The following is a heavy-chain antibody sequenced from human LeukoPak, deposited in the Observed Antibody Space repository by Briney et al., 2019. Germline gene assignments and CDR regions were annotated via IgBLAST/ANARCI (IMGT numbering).Heavy chain of an antibody. CDR2: ISYDGSNK. Sequence: PGRSLRLSCAASGFTFSSYAMHWVRQAPGKGLEWVAVISYDGSNKYYADSVKGRFTISRDNSKNTLYLQMNSLGAEDTAVYYCARAGYYYGPHAFDIWGQGTMVTVSS. CDR1: GFTFSSYA. V-gene: IGHV3-30-3*01. D-gene: IGHD3-10*01. J-gene: IGHJ3*02. CDR3: ARAGYYYGPHAFDI.